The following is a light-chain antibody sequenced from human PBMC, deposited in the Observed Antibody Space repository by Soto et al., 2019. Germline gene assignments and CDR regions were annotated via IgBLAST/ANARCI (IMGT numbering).Light chain of an antibody. Sequence: EIVLTQSPGTLSLFPGERATFSCRASQSVSSTYLAWYRQKPGQAPRLLIYGASSRATGIPDRFSGSGSGTDFNLTISRLEPEDSAVYYCQHDGTSPRTFGQGTKVEIK. J-gene: IGKJ1*01. CDR1: QSVSSTY. CDR3: QHDGTSPRT. V-gene: IGKV3-20*01. CDR2: GAS.